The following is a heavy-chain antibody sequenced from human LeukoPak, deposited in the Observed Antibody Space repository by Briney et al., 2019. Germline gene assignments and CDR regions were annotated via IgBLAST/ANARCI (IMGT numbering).Heavy chain of an antibody. CDR2: IIPIFGTA. CDR3: ARGVRFLDPVIFPYAFDI. Sequence: GASVKVSCKASGGTFSSYAISWVRQAPGQGLEWMGGIIPIFGTANYAQEFQGRVTITTDESTSTAYMELSSLRSEDTAVYYCARGVRFLDPVIFPYAFDIWGQGTMVTVSS. J-gene: IGHJ3*02. D-gene: IGHD3-3*01. V-gene: IGHV1-69*05. CDR1: GGTFSSYA.